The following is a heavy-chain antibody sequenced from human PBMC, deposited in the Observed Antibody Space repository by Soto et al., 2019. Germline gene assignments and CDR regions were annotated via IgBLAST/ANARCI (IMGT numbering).Heavy chain of an antibody. Sequence: PSETLSLTCTVSGGSISSYYWSWIRQPPGKGLEWIGYIYYSGSTNYNPSLKSRVTISVDTSKDQFSLKLSSVTAADTAVYYCARDGGTNGEFDYWGQGTLVTVSS. CDR3: ARDGGTNGEFDY. CDR1: GGSISSYY. V-gene: IGHV4-59*01. J-gene: IGHJ4*02. CDR2: IYYSGST. D-gene: IGHD2-8*01.